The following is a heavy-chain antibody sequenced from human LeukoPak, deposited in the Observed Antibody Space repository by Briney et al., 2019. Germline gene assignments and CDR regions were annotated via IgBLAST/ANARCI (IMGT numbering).Heavy chain of an antibody. CDR1: GESVSGKTGG. J-gene: IGHJ4*02. V-gene: IGHV6-1*01. CDR2: IYYRAQWYN. Sequence: SQTLSLTCAISGESVSGKTGGWDCSSQSPSRCLEWLGRIYYRAQWYNEYAVSMNGRITINPDKSKNQFSLQLNSVPPDDTAVYYCARDEGASGWHTFDYWGQGTLVTVSS. CDR3: ARDEGASGWHTFDY. D-gene: IGHD6-19*01.